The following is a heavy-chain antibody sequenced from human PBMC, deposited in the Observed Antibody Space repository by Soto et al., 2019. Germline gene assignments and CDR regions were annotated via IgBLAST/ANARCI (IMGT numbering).Heavy chain of an antibody. CDR2: INPSGGST. V-gene: IGHV1-46*01. CDR1: GYTFTSYY. CDR3: ARVQGPGYYYYGMDV. J-gene: IGHJ6*02. Sequence: QVQLVQSGAEVKKPGASVKVSCKASGYTFTSYYVHWVRQAPGQGLEWMGIINPSGGSTSYAQKFQGRVTMTRDTSTSTVYMELSSLRSEDTAVYYCARVQGPGYYYYGMDVWGQGTTVTVSS.